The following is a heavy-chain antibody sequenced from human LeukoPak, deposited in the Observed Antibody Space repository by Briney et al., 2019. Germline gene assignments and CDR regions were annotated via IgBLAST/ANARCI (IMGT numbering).Heavy chain of an antibody. Sequence: GASVKVSCKASGYTFTSYGISWVRQAPGQGLEWMGWISAYNGNTNYAQKLQGRVTMTTDTSTSTAYMELRSLRSDDTAVYYCARVNYYGSGSYYYYYYGMDVWGQGTTVTVSS. CDR1: GYTFTSYG. D-gene: IGHD3-10*01. CDR3: ARVNYYGSGSYYYYYYGMDV. V-gene: IGHV1-18*01. J-gene: IGHJ6*02. CDR2: ISAYNGNT.